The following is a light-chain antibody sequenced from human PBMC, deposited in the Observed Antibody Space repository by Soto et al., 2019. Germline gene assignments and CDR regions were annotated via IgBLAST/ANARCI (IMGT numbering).Light chain of an antibody. V-gene: IGKV1-5*03. CDR3: QHYNSYSEA. Sequence: DIQMTQLPPSLTASVGDRVTITCLASQTISSWLAWYQQKPGKAPKLLIYKASTLKSGVPSRFSGSGSGTEFTLTISSLQPDDFATYYCQHYNSYSEAFGQGTKVDIK. CDR1: QTISSW. CDR2: KAS. J-gene: IGKJ1*01.